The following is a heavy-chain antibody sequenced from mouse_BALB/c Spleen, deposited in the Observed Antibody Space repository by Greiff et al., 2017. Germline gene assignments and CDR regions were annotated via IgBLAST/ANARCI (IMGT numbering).Heavy chain of an antibody. CDR1: GYTFSSYW. J-gene: IGHJ4*01. V-gene: IGHV1-9*01. CDR2: ILPGSGST. Sequence: QVQLQQSGAELMKPGASVKISCKATGYTFSSYWIEWVKQRPGHGLEWIGEILPGSGSTNYNEKFKGKATFTADTSSNTAYMQLSSLTSEDSAVYYCARDYYRYHYYYAMDYWGQGTSVTVSS. CDR3: ARDYYRYHYYYAMDY. D-gene: IGHD2-14*01.